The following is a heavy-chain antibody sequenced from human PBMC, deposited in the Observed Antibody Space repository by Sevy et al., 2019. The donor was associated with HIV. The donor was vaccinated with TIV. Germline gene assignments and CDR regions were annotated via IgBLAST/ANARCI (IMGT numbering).Heavy chain of an antibody. J-gene: IGHJ4*02. V-gene: IGHV1-3*01. D-gene: IGHD5-12*01. Sequence: ASVKVSCKASGYTFTSYAMHWVRQAPGQRLEWMGWINAGNGNIKYSQKFQGRVPITRDTSASTAYMELSSLRSEDTAVYYCARAATIRDRTRGYYFDYWGQGTLVTVSS. CDR1: GYTFTSYA. CDR3: ARAATIRDRTRGYYFDY. CDR2: INAGNGNI.